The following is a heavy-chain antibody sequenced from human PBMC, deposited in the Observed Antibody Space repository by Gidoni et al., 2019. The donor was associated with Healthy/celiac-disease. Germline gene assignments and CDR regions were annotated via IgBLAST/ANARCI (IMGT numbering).Heavy chain of an antibody. D-gene: IGHD6-13*01. CDR1: GFTFSSSG. J-gene: IGHJ6*03. V-gene: IGHV3-33*01. CDR2: IWYDGSNK. CDR3: ARDRSSSWLRSYYYYYYMDV. Sequence: QVQLVESGGGVVPPGRSLRLSCAASGFTFSSSGLHWVRQAPGKGLEWVAVIWYDGSNKYYADSVKGRFTISRDKSKNTLYLQMNSLRAEDTAVYYCARDRSSSWLRSYYYYYYMDVWGKGTTVTVSS.